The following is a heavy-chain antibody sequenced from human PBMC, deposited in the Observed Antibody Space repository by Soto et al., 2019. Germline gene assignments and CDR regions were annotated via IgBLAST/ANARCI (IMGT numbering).Heavy chain of an antibody. J-gene: IGHJ4*02. CDR1: GFTFSSYA. CDR2: ISGSGGST. Sequence: EVQLLESGGGLVQPGGSLRLSCAASGFTFSSYAITWVRQAPGKGLEWVSTISGSGGSTYYADSVKGRFTISRDNSKNTLYLQMNSLRAEDTAVYYCACAPVRGGDCWGQGTLVTVSS. CDR3: ACAPVRGGDC. D-gene: IGHD3-10*02. V-gene: IGHV3-23*01.